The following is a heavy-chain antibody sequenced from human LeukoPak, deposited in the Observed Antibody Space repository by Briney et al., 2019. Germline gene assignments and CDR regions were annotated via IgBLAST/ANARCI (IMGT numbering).Heavy chain of an antibody. Sequence: SETLSLTCTVSGGSISSSSDYWGWLRQAPGKGLEWIGSIYYHENTYYNSSLKSRVTISVATTKNQFSLTLNSVTAPDTAVYFCARRAYSAAYWKHFDYWGEGTLWTVSS. J-gene: IGHJ4*02. D-gene: IGHD5-12*01. CDR2: IYYHENT. V-gene: IGHV4-39*01. CDR1: GGSISSSSDY. CDR3: ARRAYSAAYWKHFDY.